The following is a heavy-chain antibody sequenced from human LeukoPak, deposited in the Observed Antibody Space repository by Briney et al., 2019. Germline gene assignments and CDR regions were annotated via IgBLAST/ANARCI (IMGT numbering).Heavy chain of an antibody. CDR1: GYTFTSYY. D-gene: IGHD3-10*01. J-gene: IGHJ4*02. CDR3: AMRYTPSGWFGELVDY. Sequence: ASVKASCKASGYTFTSYYMHWVRQAPGQGLEWMGIINPGGGSTSYAQKFQGRVTMTRDTSTSTVYMELSSLRSEDTAVYYCAMRYTPSGWFGELVDYWGQGTLVTVSS. CDR2: INPGGGST. V-gene: IGHV1-46*01.